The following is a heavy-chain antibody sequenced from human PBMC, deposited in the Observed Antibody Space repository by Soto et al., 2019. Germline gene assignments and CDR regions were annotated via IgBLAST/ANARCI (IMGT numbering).Heavy chain of an antibody. D-gene: IGHD6-13*01. V-gene: IGHV3-30-3*01. J-gene: IGHJ4*02. Sequence: QVQLVESGGGVVQPGRSLRLSCAASGFTFTSHAMHWVRQAPGKGLEWVAVISYDGSNKYYADSVKGRFTISRDKSKNTLDLQMISLRAEDTAVYYCAKGYTSSWYEIDYWGQGTLVTVSS. CDR1: GFTFTSHA. CDR2: ISYDGSNK. CDR3: AKGYTSSWYEIDY.